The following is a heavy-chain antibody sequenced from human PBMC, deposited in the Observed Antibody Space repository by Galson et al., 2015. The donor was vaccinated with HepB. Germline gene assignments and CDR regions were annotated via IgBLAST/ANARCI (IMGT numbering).Heavy chain of an antibody. CDR2: ISSSSSYI. CDR3: ARGESGESSGWSPDY. V-gene: IGHV3-21*01. CDR1: GFTFSSYS. J-gene: IGHJ4*02. Sequence: SLRLSCAASGFTFSSYSMNWVRQAPGKGLEWVSSISSSSSYIYYADSVKGRFTISRDNAKNSLYLQMNSLRAEDTAVYYCARGESGESSGWSPDYWGQGTLVTVSS. D-gene: IGHD6-19*01.